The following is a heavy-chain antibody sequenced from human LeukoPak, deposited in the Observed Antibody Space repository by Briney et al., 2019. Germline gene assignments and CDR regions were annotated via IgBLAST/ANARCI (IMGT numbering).Heavy chain of an antibody. CDR2: INPNRGGT. Sequence: ASVKVSCKASGYTFTDYYISWIRQAPGQGLACMGWINPNRGGTSYAQNFQGRVTMTRDAPISTAYMELSRLRSDDAAVYYCARRQIDCSTTSCYVDYWGRGTLVTVSS. D-gene: IGHD2-2*01. CDR3: ARRQIDCSTTSCYVDY. CDR1: GYTFTDYY. V-gene: IGHV1-2*02. J-gene: IGHJ4*02.